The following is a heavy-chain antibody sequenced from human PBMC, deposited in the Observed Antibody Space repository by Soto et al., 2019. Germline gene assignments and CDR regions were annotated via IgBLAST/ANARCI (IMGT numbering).Heavy chain of an antibody. CDR3: ARGDSSSWSYSSYSMDV. CDR2: INPNSGGT. J-gene: IGHJ6*03. D-gene: IGHD6-13*01. Sequence: ASVKVSCKASGYTFTGYYMHWVRQAPGQGLEWMGWINPNSGGTNYAQKFQGWVTMTRDTSISTAYMELSRLRSDDTAVYYCARGDSSSWSYSSYSMDVWGKGTTVTVSS. CDR1: GYTFTGYY. V-gene: IGHV1-2*04.